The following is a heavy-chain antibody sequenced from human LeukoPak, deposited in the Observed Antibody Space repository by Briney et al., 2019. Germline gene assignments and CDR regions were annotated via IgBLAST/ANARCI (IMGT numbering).Heavy chain of an antibody. CDR1: GGSISSYY. CDR2: IYYSGST. CDR3: AREAEYYDILTGYCVRAFDI. Sequence: SETLSLTCTVSGGSISSYYWSWIRQPPGKGLEWIGYIYYSGSTNYNPSLKSRVTISVDTSKNQFSLKLSSVTAADTAVYYCAREAEYYDILTGYCVRAFDIWGQGTMVTVSS. V-gene: IGHV4-59*01. J-gene: IGHJ3*02. D-gene: IGHD3-9*01.